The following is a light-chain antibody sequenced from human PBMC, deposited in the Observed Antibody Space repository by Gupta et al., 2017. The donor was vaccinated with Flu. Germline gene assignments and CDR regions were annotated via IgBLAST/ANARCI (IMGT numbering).Light chain of an antibody. CDR2: KNN. CDR3: ASRDDNLNGVV. V-gene: IGLV1-47*01. CDR1: CSNIGRNY. Sequence: QSVLTQPPSASGTPGQRVPISCSGGCSNIGRNYLSWYQQVPGTAPKLLIDKNNQRPSGGPDRCYGSRSGSSASLAISGLRSEEEADYYCASRDDNLNGVVFGGGTKLTVL. J-gene: IGLJ2*01.